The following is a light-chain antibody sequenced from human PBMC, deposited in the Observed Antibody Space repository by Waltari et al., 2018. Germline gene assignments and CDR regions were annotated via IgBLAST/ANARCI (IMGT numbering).Light chain of an antibody. J-gene: IGLJ1*01. CDR3: QVWDSLIDHYV. Sequence: SYVLTQPPSVSVAPGQTATIACGGDDIGSKTVLWYQQKPGQAPVLVVYEATDRPSRIPERLAGSNSGNTATLTISRVEAGDEADYYCQVWDSLIDHYVFGTGTKVTVL. CDR2: EAT. V-gene: IGLV3-21*02. CDR1: DIGSKT.